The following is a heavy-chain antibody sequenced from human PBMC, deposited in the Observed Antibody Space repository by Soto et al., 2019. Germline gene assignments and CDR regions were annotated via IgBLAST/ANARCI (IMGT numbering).Heavy chain of an antibody. Sequence: QVQLQQWGAGLLKPSETLSLTCAVYGGSFSGYYWSWIRQPPGKGLEWIGEINHSGSTNYNPSLKSRVTRSVDTSKNQFSLKLSSVTAADTAVYYCARGHRVYYGSGSWLWNDPWGQGTLVTVSS. CDR1: GGSFSGYY. D-gene: IGHD3-10*01. CDR2: INHSGST. CDR3: ARGHRVYYGSGSWLWNDP. J-gene: IGHJ5*02. V-gene: IGHV4-34*01.